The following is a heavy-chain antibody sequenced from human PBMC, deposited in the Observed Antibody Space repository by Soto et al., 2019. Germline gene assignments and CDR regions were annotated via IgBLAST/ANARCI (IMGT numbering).Heavy chain of an antibody. CDR2: TKQDGSEK. Sequence: GGSLRLSCAASGFTFSSYWMSWVRQAPGKGLEWVANTKQDGSEKYYVDSVKGRFTISRDNAKNSLYLQMNSLRAEDTAVYYCARGSHGYWFDPWGQGTLVTVSS. D-gene: IGHD5-12*01. CDR1: GFTFSSYW. V-gene: IGHV3-7*05. J-gene: IGHJ5*02. CDR3: ARGSHGYWFDP.